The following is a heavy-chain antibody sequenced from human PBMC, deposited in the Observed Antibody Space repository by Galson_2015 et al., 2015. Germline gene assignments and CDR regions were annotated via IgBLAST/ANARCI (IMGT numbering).Heavy chain of an antibody. CDR2: ISSNGGST. V-gene: IGHV3-64*01. J-gene: IGHJ4*02. CDR3: ARAYCGGDCYGDY. CDR1: AFTFSSYA. D-gene: IGHD2-21*02. Sequence: SLRLSCAASAFTFSSYAMHWVRQAPGKGLEYVSAISSNGGSTYYANSVKGRFTISRDNSKNKLYLQMGSLRAEDVAVYYCARAYCGGDCYGDYWGQGTLVTVSS.